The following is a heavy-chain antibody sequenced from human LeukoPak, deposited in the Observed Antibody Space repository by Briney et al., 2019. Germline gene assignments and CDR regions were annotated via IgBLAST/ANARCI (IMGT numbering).Heavy chain of an antibody. V-gene: IGHV3-23*01. Sequence: PGGSLRLSCAASGFTFSSYAMTWVRQAPGKGLEWISAISGSAYSTSYADSVKGRFTISRDNSKNTLYLQMNSLRAEDTAIYYCARNTSGFKLGDAFDIWGQGTMVTDPS. CDR2: ISGSAYST. CDR3: ARNTSGFKLGDAFDI. D-gene: IGHD3-22*01. J-gene: IGHJ3*02. CDR1: GFTFSSYA.